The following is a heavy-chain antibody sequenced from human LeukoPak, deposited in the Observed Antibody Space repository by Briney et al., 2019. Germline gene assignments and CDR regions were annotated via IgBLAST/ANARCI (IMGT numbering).Heavy chain of an antibody. CDR3: AREEQQLDGWENWFDP. CDR2: IYTSGST. CDR1: GGSISTYY. J-gene: IGHJ5*02. D-gene: IGHD6-13*01. V-gene: IGHV4-4*07. Sequence: SETLSLTCTVSGGSISTYYWSWIRQPAGKGLEWIGRIYTSGSTNYNPSLKSRVTMSVDTSKNQSSLKLSSVTAADTAVYYCAREEQQLDGWENWFDPWGQGTLVTVSS.